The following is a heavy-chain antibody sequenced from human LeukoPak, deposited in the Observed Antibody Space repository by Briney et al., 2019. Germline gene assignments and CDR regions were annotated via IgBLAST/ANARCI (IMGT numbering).Heavy chain of an antibody. Sequence: PSETLSLTCTVSGGSISSYYWSWIRQPPGKGLEWIGYIYYSGSTNYNPSLKSRVTISVDTSKNQFSLKRSSVTAADTAVYYCARHWYSSGWYHPVDYWGQGTLVTVSS. D-gene: IGHD6-19*01. CDR2: IYYSGST. CDR1: GGSISSYY. J-gene: IGHJ4*02. CDR3: ARHWYSSGWYHPVDY. V-gene: IGHV4-59*08.